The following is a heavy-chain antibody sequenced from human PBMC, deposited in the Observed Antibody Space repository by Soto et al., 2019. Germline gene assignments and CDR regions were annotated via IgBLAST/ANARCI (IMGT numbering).Heavy chain of an antibody. V-gene: IGHV3-23*01. D-gene: IGHD5-12*01. Sequence: EVQLLESGGGLVQPGGSLRLSCAASGFTFSSYAMSWVRQAPGKGLEWVSAISGSGGSTYYADSVKGRFTISRDNSKNTLYLQMNSVRAEDTAVYYFARLYFSGFGYSGYDLSYFQHWGQGTLVTVSS. CDR3: ARLYFSGFGYSGYDLSYFQH. CDR2: ISGSGGST. CDR1: GFTFSSYA. J-gene: IGHJ1*01.